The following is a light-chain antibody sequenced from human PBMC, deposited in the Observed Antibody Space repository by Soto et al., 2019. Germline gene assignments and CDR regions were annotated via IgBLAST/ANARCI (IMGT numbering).Light chain of an antibody. CDR2: EVT. CDR1: SSDVGAYDD. J-gene: IGLJ1*01. CDR3: SSYTRSSTSV. V-gene: IGLV2-14*01. Sequence: QSALTQPASVSASPGQSIAISCSGTSSDVGAYDDVSWYQHHPGKAPKLIIYEVTYRPSGVSNRFSASKSGNTASLTISGLQAEDEADYYCSSYTRSSTSVFGTGTKLT.